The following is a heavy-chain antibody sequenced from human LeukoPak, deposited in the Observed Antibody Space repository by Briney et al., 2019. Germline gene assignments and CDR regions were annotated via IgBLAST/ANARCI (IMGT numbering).Heavy chain of an antibody. D-gene: IGHD3-22*01. Sequence: PGGSLRLSSAASGFTFSSYAMIWVRQAPGKGLEWVSAISGSGANTYYADSVKGRFTISRDNSKNTLYLQMNSLRAEDTAVYYCAKGSGYYDSSGSTLYYFDYWGQGTLVTVSS. V-gene: IGHV3-23*01. CDR1: GFTFSSYA. CDR2: ISGSGANT. CDR3: AKGSGYYDSSGSTLYYFDY. J-gene: IGHJ4*02.